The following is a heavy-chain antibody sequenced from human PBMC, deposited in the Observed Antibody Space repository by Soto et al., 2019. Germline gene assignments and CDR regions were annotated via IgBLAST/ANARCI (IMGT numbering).Heavy chain of an antibody. CDR3: ASRDPGTSVDY. J-gene: IGHJ4*02. Sequence: SETLSLTCAVSGGSFTSNNWWTWVRQPPGQGLEWIGEIYRTGSTNYHPSLKSRVTISLDKSENQFSLKVTSLTAADTAVYYCASRDPGTSVDYWGQGTLVTVS. CDR2: IYRTGST. V-gene: IGHV4-4*02. D-gene: IGHD1-7*01. CDR1: GGSFTSNNW.